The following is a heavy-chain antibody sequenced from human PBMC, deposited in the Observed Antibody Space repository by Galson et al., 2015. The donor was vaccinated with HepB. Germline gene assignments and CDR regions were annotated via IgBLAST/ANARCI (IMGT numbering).Heavy chain of an antibody. D-gene: IGHD3-3*01. CDR1: GFTFSSYG. Sequence: SLRLSCAASGFTFSSYGMHWVRQAPGKGLEWVAVISYDGSNKYYADFVKGRFTISRDNSKNTLYLQMNSLRAEDTAVYYCARVNLGFLNAFDIWGQGTMVTVSS. V-gene: IGHV3-30*03. CDR3: ARVNLGFLNAFDI. J-gene: IGHJ3*02. CDR2: ISYDGSNK.